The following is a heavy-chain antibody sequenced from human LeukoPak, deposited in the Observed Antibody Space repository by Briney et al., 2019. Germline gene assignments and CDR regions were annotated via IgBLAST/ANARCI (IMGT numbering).Heavy chain of an antibody. Sequence: PSETLSLTCAVYGGSFSGYYWSWIRQPPGKGLEWIGEINHSGSTNYNPSLKSRVTISADTSKNQFSLKLSSVTAADTAVYYCARGTLIRGYSYGFSLYYFDYWGQGTLVTVSS. CDR2: INHSGST. CDR1: GGSFSGYY. V-gene: IGHV4-34*01. D-gene: IGHD5-18*01. CDR3: ARGTLIRGYSYGFSLYYFDY. J-gene: IGHJ4*02.